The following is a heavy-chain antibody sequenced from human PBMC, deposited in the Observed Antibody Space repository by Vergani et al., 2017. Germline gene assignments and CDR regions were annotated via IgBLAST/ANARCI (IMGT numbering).Heavy chain of an antibody. CDR1: GGSISSYY. V-gene: IGHV4-4*07. D-gene: IGHD3-3*01. CDR2: IYTSGST. CDR3: AREGIFGVVRPHNWFDP. J-gene: IGHJ5*02. Sequence: QVQLQESGPGLVKPSETLSLTCTVSGGSISSYYWSWIRQPAGKGLEWIGRIYTSGSTNYNPSLKSRVTMSVDTSKNQFSLKLSSVTAADTAVYYCAREGIFGVVRPHNWFDPWGQGTLVTVSS.